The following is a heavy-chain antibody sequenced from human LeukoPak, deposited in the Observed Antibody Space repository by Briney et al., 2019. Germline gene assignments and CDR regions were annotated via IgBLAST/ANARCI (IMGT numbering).Heavy chain of an antibody. J-gene: IGHJ4*02. CDR3: ARVMDSSSSSGDY. Sequence: SSETLSLTCTVSGGSISGYFWSWIRRPPGKGLEWIENNYYGGSTNYNPSIKSRITISVDTTKNQFSMKLSSVTAAETAVYYWARVMDSSSSSGDYWGQGTLVTVSS. CDR1: GGSISGYF. CDR2: NYYGGST. D-gene: IGHD6-6*01. V-gene: IGHV4-59*01.